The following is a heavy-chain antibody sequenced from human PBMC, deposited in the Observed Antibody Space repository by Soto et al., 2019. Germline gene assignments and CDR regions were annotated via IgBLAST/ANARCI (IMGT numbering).Heavy chain of an antibody. J-gene: IGHJ5*02. Sequence: GGSLRLSCAASGFTFSSYAMSWVRQAPGKGLEWVSAISGSGGSTYYADSVKGRFTISRDNSKNTLYLQMNSLRAEDTAVYYCAKEPNWNYPPSNWFDPWGQGTLVTVSS. CDR3: AKEPNWNYPPSNWFDP. CDR2: ISGSGGST. V-gene: IGHV3-23*01. CDR1: GFTFSSYA. D-gene: IGHD1-7*01.